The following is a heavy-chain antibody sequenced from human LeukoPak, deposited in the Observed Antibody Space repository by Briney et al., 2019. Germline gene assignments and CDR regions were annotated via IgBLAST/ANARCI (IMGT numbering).Heavy chain of an antibody. Sequence: SETLSLTCAVSGYSISSGYYWGWIRQPSGKGLEWIGSIYHSGSTYYNPSLKSRVTISVDTSKNQFSLKLSSVTAADTAVYYCAREPAVRGVIGRRFDPWGQGTLVTVSS. CDR2: IYHSGST. CDR3: AREPAVRGVIGRRFDP. D-gene: IGHD3-10*01. J-gene: IGHJ5*02. V-gene: IGHV4-38-2*02. CDR1: GYSISSGYY.